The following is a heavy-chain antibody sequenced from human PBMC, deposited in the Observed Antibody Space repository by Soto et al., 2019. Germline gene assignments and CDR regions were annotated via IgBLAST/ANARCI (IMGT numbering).Heavy chain of an antibody. J-gene: IGHJ5*02. CDR1: GFTFSSYW. D-gene: IGHD5-18*01. V-gene: IGHV3-7*05. CDR2: IKQDGSEK. Sequence: GGSLRLSCAASGFTFSSYWMSWVRQAPGKGLEWVANIKQDGSEKYYVDSVKGRFTISRDNAKNSLYLQMNSLRAEDTAVYYCARGEDSYGFPGVPRNWFDPWGQGTLVTVSS. CDR3: ARGEDSYGFPGVPRNWFDP.